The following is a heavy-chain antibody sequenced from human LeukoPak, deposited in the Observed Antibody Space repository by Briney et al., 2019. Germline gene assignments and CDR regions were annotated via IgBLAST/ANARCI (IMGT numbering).Heavy chain of an antibody. CDR3: STAGPHGLRSVVVRGVTITEDY. J-gene: IGHJ4*02. CDR2: IKSETDGGTA. V-gene: IGHV3-15*01. CDR1: GFSFTDAW. D-gene: IGHD3-10*01. Sequence: GGSVRLLCAACGFSFTDAWLMWVRQAPGKGLEWVGRIKSETDGGTADHAAPLRGRFTISRDDSTNMLYLEMSSLETEDTAVYYCSTAGPHGLRSVVVRGVTITEDYWGPGTLVTVSS.